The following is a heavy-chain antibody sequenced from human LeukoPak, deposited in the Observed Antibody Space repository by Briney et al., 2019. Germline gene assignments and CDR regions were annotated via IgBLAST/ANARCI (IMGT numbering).Heavy chain of an antibody. CDR2: ISYSGST. CDR3: ARTTTVTTIHRYFDL. Sequence: KTSETLSLTCIVSGGSISSGGYYWSWIRQHPGKGLEWIGYISYSGSTYYNPSLKSRVIISVDTSKNQFSLKLSSVTAADTAVYYCARTTTVTTIHRYFDLWGRGTLVIVSS. V-gene: IGHV4-31*03. J-gene: IGHJ2*01. D-gene: IGHD4-17*01. CDR1: GGSISSGGYY.